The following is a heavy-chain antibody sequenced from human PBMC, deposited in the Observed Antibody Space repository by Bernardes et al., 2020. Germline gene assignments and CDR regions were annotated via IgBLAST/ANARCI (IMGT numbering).Heavy chain of an antibody. J-gene: IGHJ5*02. CDR2: IYYSGNT. Sequence: LSLTCTVSGDSIGSSTSYWGWIRQPPGKGLEWIATIYYSGNTYYNPSLKSRVTISVDRSENQFSLNLSSVTAADTAMYYCARHSAQYYNVLTGPGFDPWGQGTPVTVSS. CDR1: GDSIGSSTSY. D-gene: IGHD3-9*01. V-gene: IGHV4-39*01. CDR3: ARHSAQYYNVLTGPGFDP.